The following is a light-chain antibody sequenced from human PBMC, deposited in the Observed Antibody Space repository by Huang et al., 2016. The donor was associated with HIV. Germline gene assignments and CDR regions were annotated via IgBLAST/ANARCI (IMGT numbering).Light chain of an antibody. CDR3: QQYNSYPWT. CDR1: QSTSSW. CDR2: DAS. V-gene: IGKV1-5*01. J-gene: IGKJ1*01. Sequence: DFQMTQSPSTLSASVGDRVTITCRASQSTSSWLAWYQQKPGKAPKLLIYDASSLESGVPSRFSGSGSGTEFTLTISSLQPDNFATYYCQQYNSYPWTFGQGTKVEIK.